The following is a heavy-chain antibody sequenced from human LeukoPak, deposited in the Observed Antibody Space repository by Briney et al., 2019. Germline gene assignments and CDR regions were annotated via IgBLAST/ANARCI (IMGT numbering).Heavy chain of an antibody. Sequence: QPGGSLRLSCAASGFTFGTYGMHWVRQAPGKGLEWVSHISWNSGSRGYADSVKGRFTISRDNAKNSLYLRMNSLRAEDTALYYCAKDMGAFIAVADAIFDYWGQGTLVTVSS. J-gene: IGHJ4*02. D-gene: IGHD6-19*01. CDR1: GFTFGTYG. CDR3: AKDMGAFIAVADAIFDY. CDR2: ISWNSGSR. V-gene: IGHV3-9*01.